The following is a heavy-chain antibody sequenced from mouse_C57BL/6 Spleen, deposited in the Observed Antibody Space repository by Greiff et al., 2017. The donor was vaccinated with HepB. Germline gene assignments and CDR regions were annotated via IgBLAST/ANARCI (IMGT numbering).Heavy chain of an antibody. V-gene: IGHV14-2*01. CDR1: GFNIKDYY. J-gene: IGHJ4*01. Sequence: VQLQQSGAELVKPGASVKLSCTASGFNIKDYYMHWVKQRTEQGLEWIGRIDPEDGDTKYAPKFQGKATITADTSSNTAYLQLSSLTSEDTAVYYCARRDLLWHYAMDYWGQGTSVTGSS. D-gene: IGHD2-1*01. CDR2: IDPEDGDT. CDR3: ARRDLLWHYAMDY.